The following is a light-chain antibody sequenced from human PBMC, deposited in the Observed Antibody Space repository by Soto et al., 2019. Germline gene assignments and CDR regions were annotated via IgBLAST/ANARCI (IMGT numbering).Light chain of an antibody. CDR3: QQYNNWPPIT. V-gene: IGKV3-15*01. Sequence: EILMTQSTATLSVSPGERATLSCRVSQSVDSNLAWYQQKPGQAPRLLIYGASTRATGISARFSGSGSGTEFTLTISSLQSEDFGVYYCQQYNNWPPITFGQGTRLEIK. J-gene: IGKJ5*01. CDR2: GAS. CDR1: QSVDSN.